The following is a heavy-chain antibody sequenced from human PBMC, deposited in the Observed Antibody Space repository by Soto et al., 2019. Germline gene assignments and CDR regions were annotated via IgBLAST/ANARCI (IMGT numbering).Heavy chain of an antibody. CDR2: VTPYKADT. CDR3: ATDGPSNSGNLYAFDI. CDR1: GYTLTNYG. Sequence: QAQLVQSGAEVKKSGASVRVSCKASGYTLTNYGVTWVRQAPGQGLEWLGRVTPYKADTNSAQNLQGRVTMATDTSTNTAYLELRSLRSDDTAVYFCATDGPSNSGNLYAFDIWGKGKMVTVSA. J-gene: IGHJ3*02. D-gene: IGHD5-12*01. V-gene: IGHV1-18*04.